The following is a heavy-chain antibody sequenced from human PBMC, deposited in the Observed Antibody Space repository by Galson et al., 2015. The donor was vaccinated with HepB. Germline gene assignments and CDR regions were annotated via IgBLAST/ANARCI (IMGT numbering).Heavy chain of an antibody. J-gene: IGHJ4*02. CDR1: GFTVGTNY. CDR3: AREGPVVWVGGY. D-gene: IGHD2-21*01. CDR2: IYSGGST. Sequence: SLRLSCAASGFTVGTNYMSWVRQAPGKGLEWVSVIYSGGSTYYADSVKGRFTISRDNSKNTLYLQMNSLRAEDTAVYYCAREGPVVWVGGYWGQGTLVTVSS. V-gene: IGHV3-53*01.